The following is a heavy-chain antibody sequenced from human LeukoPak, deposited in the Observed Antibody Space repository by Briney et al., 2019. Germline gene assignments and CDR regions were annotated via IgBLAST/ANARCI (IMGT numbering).Heavy chain of an antibody. J-gene: IGHJ4*02. CDR1: GGSFSGYY. CDR3: ARRPWSGYARRGFDY. Sequence: SETLSLTCAVYGGSFSGYYWSWFRQPPGKGLEWIGEINHSGSTNYNPSLKSRVTISVDTSKNQFSLKLSSVTAADTAVYYCARRPWSGYARRGFDYWGQGTLVTVSS. V-gene: IGHV4-34*01. CDR2: INHSGST. D-gene: IGHD3-3*01.